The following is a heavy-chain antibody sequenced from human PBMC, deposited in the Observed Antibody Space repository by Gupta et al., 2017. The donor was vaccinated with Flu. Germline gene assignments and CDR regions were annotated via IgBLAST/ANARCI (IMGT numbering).Heavy chain of an antibody. CDR1: GFTFDEHA. V-gene: IGHV3-9*01. CDR2: IILSGDRI. J-gene: IGHJ6*04. Sequence: EVHLVESGGGLVKPGGSLSPSCEGSGFTFDEHALHWVRQVPGKGLEWVAGIILSGDRIGYADSVKGRFTISRDNVENFLYLQMNSLRPEDTALDFCGKDVKPGGMDVWGKGTAVTVSS. CDR3: GKDVKPGGMDV.